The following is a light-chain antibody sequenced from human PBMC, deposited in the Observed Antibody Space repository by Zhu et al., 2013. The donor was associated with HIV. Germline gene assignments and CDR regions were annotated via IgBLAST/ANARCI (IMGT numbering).Light chain of an antibody. V-gene: IGLV2-14*01. J-gene: IGLJ2*01. CDR1: SSDIGAYNY. CDR3: TSYTTISTVV. Sequence: QSALTQPASVSGSPGQSITISCTGTSSDIGAYNYVSWYQQHPGKAPKLMISEVSNRPSGLSNRFSGSKSGNTASLTISGLQADDEADYYCTSYTTISTVVFGGGTKLTVL. CDR2: EVS.